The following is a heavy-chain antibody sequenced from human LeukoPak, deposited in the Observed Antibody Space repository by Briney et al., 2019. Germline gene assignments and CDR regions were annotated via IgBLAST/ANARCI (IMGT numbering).Heavy chain of an antibody. J-gene: IGHJ3*02. Sequence: SETLSLTCTVSGGSISSYYWSWIRQPPGKGLEWIGYIYYSGSTNYNPPLKSRVTISVDTSKNQFSLKLSSVTAADTAVYYCARVSSSWYWNDAFDIWGQGTMVTVSS. V-gene: IGHV4-59*01. CDR2: IYYSGST. CDR1: GGSISSYY. CDR3: ARVSSSWYWNDAFDI. D-gene: IGHD6-13*01.